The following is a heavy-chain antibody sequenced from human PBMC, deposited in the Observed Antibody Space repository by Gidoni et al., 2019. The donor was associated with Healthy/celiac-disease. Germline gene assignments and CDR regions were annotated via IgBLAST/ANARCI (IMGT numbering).Heavy chain of an antibody. V-gene: IGHV3-43D*04. J-gene: IGHJ3*02. D-gene: IGHD4-17*01. Sequence: EVQLVESGGVVVQPGGSLRLSCSASGFTFAAYAMNWVRQAPGKGLEWVSLISWDGGSTYYADSVKGRFTISRDNSKNSLYLQMNSLRAEDTALYYCAKDRGGDYGGLDAFDIWGQGTMVTVSS. CDR3: AKDRGGDYGGLDAFDI. CDR1: GFTFAAYA. CDR2: ISWDGGST.